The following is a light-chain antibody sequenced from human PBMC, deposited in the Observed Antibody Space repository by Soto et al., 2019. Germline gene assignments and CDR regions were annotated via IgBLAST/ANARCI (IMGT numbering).Light chain of an antibody. CDR1: QSLLHKNGFNY. CDR3: MQPLQTLIT. CDR2: LGS. J-gene: IGKJ5*01. Sequence: DIVMTQSPLSLPVTPGEPAAISCRSSQSLLHKNGFNYLDWYLQKPGQSPQLLIFLGSNRASGVPDRFSGSGSGTEFTLTISRVETEDAGFYFCMQPLQTLITFGQGTRLEIQ. V-gene: IGKV2-28*01.